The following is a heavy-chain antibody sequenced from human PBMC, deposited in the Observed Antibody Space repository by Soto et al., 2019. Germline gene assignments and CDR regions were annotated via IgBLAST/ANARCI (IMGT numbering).Heavy chain of an antibody. Sequence: EVQLVESGGGLVQPGGSLRLSCAASGFTFSSYSMNWVRQAPGKGLEWVSYISSSSSTIYYADSVKGRFTISRDNAKNSLYVQMNSLRAEDTAMYYCARDILTGFLAFDIWGQGTMVTVSS. CDR3: ARDILTGFLAFDI. V-gene: IGHV3-48*01. CDR2: ISSSSSTI. J-gene: IGHJ3*02. CDR1: GFTFSSYS. D-gene: IGHD3-9*01.